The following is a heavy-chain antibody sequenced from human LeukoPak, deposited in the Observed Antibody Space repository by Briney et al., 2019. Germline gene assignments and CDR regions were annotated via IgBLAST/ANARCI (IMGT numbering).Heavy chain of an antibody. D-gene: IGHD3-9*01. CDR3: ARSVRYFDWSYYYYYMDV. J-gene: IGHJ6*03. CDR1: GYTFTSYD. Sequence: ASVKVSCKASGYTFTSYDINWVRQAPGQGLEWMGWISAYNGNTNYAQKLQGRVTMTTDTSTSTACMELRSLRSEDTAVYYCARSVRYFDWSYYYYYMDVWGKGTTVTVSS. CDR2: ISAYNGNT. V-gene: IGHV1-18*01.